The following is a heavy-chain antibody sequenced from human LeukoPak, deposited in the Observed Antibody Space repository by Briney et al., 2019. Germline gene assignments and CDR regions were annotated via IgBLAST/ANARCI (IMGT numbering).Heavy chain of an antibody. V-gene: IGHV4-4*07. CDR1: GGSFSGYY. D-gene: IGHD3-22*01. Sequence: SETLSLTCAVYGGSFSGYYWSWIRQPAGKGLEWIGRIYTSGSTNYNPSLKSRVTMSVDTSKNQFSLKLSSVTAADTAVYYCARDGGYYDSSGSSYFDYWGQGTLVTVSS. CDR3: ARDGGYYDSSGSSYFDY. J-gene: IGHJ4*02. CDR2: IYTSGST.